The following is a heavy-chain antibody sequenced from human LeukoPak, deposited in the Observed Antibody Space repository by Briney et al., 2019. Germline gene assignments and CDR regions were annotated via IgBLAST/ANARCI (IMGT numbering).Heavy chain of an antibody. CDR2: IWYDGSNK. CDR1: GFTFSSYG. CDR3: ARGAYGSGTYHDFDI. D-gene: IGHD3-10*01. Sequence: GRSLRLSCAASGFTFSSYGMHWVRQAPGRGLEWVAVIWYDGSNKYYVDSVKGRFTISRDNSKNTLYLQMNSLRAEDTAVYYCARGAYGSGTYHDFDIWGQGTMVTVSS. J-gene: IGHJ3*02. V-gene: IGHV3-33*01.